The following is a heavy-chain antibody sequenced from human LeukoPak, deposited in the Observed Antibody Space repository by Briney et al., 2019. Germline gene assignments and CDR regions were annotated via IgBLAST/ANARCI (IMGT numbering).Heavy chain of an antibody. J-gene: IGHJ4*02. V-gene: IGHV1-46*01. CDR2: INPSGGST. Sequence: ASVKVSCKASGYTFTSYYMHWVRQAPGQGLEWMGIINPSGGSTSYAQKFQGRVTTTRDTSTSTVYMELSSLRSEDTAVYYCAREGVRVVPAAILDYWGQGTLVTVSS. CDR3: AREGVRVVPAAILDY. CDR1: GYTFTSYY. D-gene: IGHD2-2*02.